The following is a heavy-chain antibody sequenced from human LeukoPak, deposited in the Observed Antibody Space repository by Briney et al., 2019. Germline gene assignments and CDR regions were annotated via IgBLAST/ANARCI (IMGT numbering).Heavy chain of an antibody. CDR2: IYYSRST. V-gene: IGHV4-59*01. Sequence: SETLSLTCTVSGGSISSYYWSWIRQPPGKGLEWIGYIYYSRSTNYNPSLKSRVTISVDTSKNQFSLKLSSVTAADTAVYYCARGENIYIDYWGQGTLVTVSS. CDR1: GGSISSYY. J-gene: IGHJ4*02. CDR3: ARGENIYIDY. D-gene: IGHD3-10*01.